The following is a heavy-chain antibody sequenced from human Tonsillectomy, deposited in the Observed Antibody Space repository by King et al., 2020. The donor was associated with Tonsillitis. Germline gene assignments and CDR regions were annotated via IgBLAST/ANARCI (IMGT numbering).Heavy chain of an antibody. J-gene: IGHJ3*02. V-gene: IGHV4-59*08. Sequence: QMQLQESGPGLVQPSEPLSLTCTVSGGSISSYYWSWIRPPPGKGLEWIGYISYSGSTNYNPSLKSRLTISVDTSKNQFSLKVTSVTAAAPAVEDGARLAPRPGEAGDIGGQGTRGTVS. CDR3: ARLAPRPGEAGDI. D-gene: IGHD3-10*01. CDR2: ISYSGST. CDR1: GGSISSYY.